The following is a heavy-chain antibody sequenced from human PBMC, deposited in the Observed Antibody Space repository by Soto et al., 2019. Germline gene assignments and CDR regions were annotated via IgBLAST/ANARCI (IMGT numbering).Heavy chain of an antibody. CDR1: GFTFTNAW. CDR3: TTAPPPFITMIVVDFDY. J-gene: IGHJ4*02. V-gene: IGHV3-15*01. D-gene: IGHD3-22*01. Sequence: GGSLRLSCAASGFTFTNAWMSWVRQAPGKGLEWVGRIRSKTDGGTTDYAAPVKGRFTISRDDSKNTLYLQMNSLKTEDTAVYYCTTAPPPFITMIVVDFDYWGQGTLVTVSS. CDR2: IRSKTDGGTT.